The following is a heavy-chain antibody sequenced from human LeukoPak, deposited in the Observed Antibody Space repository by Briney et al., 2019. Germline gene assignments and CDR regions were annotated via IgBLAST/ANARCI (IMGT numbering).Heavy chain of an antibody. D-gene: IGHD3-22*01. CDR2: ISGSGGST. V-gene: IGHV3-23*01. Sequence: AGGSLRLSCAASGFTFSSYAMSWVRQAPGKGLEWVSAISGSGGSTYYADSVKGRFTISRDNSKNTLYLQMNSLRAEDTAVYYCAKDPRYQYDSSGYYSTTDYWGQGTLVTVSS. CDR1: GFTFSSYA. CDR3: AKDPRYQYDSSGYYSTTDY. J-gene: IGHJ4*02.